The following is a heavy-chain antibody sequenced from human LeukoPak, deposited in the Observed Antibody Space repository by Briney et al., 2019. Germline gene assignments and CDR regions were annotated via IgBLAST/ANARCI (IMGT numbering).Heavy chain of an antibody. CDR1: GYSISSGYY. Sequence: PSETLSLTCAVSGYSISSGYYWGWIRQPPGKGLEWIGSIYHSGSTYYNPSLKSRVTISVDTSKNQFSLKLSSVTAADTAVYYCARWGGPYSYGYFDHWGQGSLVTISS. D-gene: IGHD5-18*01. CDR2: IYHSGST. J-gene: IGHJ4*02. V-gene: IGHV4-38-2*01. CDR3: ARWGGPYSYGYFDH.